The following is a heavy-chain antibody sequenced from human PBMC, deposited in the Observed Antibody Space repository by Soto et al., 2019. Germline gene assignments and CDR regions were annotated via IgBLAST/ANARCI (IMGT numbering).Heavy chain of an antibody. Sequence: ASVKVSCKASGYTFTSYFINWVRQATGQGLEWMGWMNPNSGNTGYAQKLQGRVTMTRNTSISTAYMELSSLRSEDTAVYYCARGTHYDFWSGYYPYYYYYMDVWGKGTTVTVSS. CDR2: MNPNSGNT. V-gene: IGHV1-8*01. CDR1: GYTFTSYF. D-gene: IGHD3-3*01. J-gene: IGHJ6*03. CDR3: ARGTHYDFWSGYYPYYYYYMDV.